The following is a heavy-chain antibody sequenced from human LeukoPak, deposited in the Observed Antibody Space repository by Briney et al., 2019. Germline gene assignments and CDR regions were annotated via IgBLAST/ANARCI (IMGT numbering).Heavy chain of an antibody. D-gene: IGHD6-13*01. V-gene: IGHV3-23*01. CDR2: ITASGDTT. CDR3: AKRGGMYPAHYFDY. J-gene: IGHJ4*02. CDR1: GFTFSNYA. Sequence: GGSLRLSCAASGFTFSNYAMSWVRQVPGKGLEWVAGITASGDTTHHVDSVKGRFTISRDNSKNTLYLQMNSLRAEDTAVYYCAKRGGMYPAHYFDYWGQGTLVTVSS.